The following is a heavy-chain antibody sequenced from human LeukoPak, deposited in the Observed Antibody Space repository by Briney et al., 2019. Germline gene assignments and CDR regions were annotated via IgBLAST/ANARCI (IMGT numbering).Heavy chain of an antibody. J-gene: IGHJ4*02. CDR3: AKGGQGIAVAGPGLDY. CDR2: INDNGAKT. D-gene: IGHD6-19*01. V-gene: IGHV3-23*01. CDR1: GFAFYDYA. Sequence: GGSLRLSCAASGFAFYDYAMSWVRQPPGKGLEWVSGINDNGAKTFYADSVKGRLTISRDNSRSTLYLQMNNLRADDTAVYYCAKGGQGIAVAGPGLDYWGQGTLVTVSS.